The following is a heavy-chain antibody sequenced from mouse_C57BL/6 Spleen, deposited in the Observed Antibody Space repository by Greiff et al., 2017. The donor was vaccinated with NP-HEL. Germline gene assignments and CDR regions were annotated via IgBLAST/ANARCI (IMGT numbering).Heavy chain of an antibody. CDR2: IRLKSDNYAT. CDR3: TGVGYYAWFAY. D-gene: IGHD2-3*01. CDR1: GFTFSNYW. V-gene: IGHV6-3*01. Sequence: EVKLVESGGGLVQPGGSMKLSCVASGFTFSNYWMNWVRQSPEKGLEWVAQIRLKSDNYATHYAESVKGRFTISRDDSKSSVYLQMNNLRAEDTGIYYCTGVGYYAWFAYWGQGTLVTVSA. J-gene: IGHJ3*01.